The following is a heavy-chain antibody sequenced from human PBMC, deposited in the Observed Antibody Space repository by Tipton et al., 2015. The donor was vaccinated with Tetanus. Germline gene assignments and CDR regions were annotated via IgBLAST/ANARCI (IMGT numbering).Heavy chain of an antibody. CDR2: IYYSGST. CDR1: GGSISSYF. Sequence: TLSLTCSVSGGSISSYFWSWIRQSPGQGLEWIGLIYYSGSTSYNPSLKSRVTISVDTSKNQLSLKLSSVTAADTAVYYCAGRLGLIRPIDPWGQGTQVIVSS. D-gene: IGHD3-16*01. CDR3: AGRLGLIRPIDP. V-gene: IGHV4-59*12. J-gene: IGHJ5*02.